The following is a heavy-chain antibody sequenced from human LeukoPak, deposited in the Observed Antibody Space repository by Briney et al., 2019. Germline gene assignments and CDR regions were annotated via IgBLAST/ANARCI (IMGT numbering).Heavy chain of an antibody. CDR3: ARQKNYWYFDL. Sequence: SETLSLTCTVSGGSISSGDYYWSWIRQPPGKGLEWIGYIYYSGSTYYNPSLKSRVTISVDTSKNQFSLKLSSVTAADTAVYYCARQKNYWYFDLWGRGTLVTVSS. CDR2: IYYSGST. CDR1: GGSISSGDYY. V-gene: IGHV4-30-4*08. J-gene: IGHJ2*01.